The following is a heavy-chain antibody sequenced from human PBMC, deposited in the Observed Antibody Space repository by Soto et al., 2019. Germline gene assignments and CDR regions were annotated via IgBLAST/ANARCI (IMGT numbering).Heavy chain of an antibody. V-gene: IGHV1-8*01. CDR3: ARGTSYDLWSGPLGGMDV. Sequence: ASVKVSCKASGYTFTSYDINWVRQATGQGLEWMGWMNPNSGNTGYAQKFQGRVTMTRNTSISTAYMELSSLRSEDTAVYYCARGTSYDLWSGPLGGMDVWGQGTTVTVSS. CDR1: GYTFTSYD. J-gene: IGHJ6*02. CDR2: MNPNSGNT. D-gene: IGHD3-3*01.